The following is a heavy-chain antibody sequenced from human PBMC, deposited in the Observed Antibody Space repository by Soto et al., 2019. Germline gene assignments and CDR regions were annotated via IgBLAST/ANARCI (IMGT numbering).Heavy chain of an antibody. J-gene: IGHJ4*02. CDR3: DRDCGTGFYQCDS. V-gene: IGHV4-38-2*02. CDR1: GYSISTGFN. CDR2: MYHSGST. D-gene: IGHD1-1*01. Sequence: PSVTLSLPCAPSGYSISTGFNWGWVRHPTGKGLEWIGSMYHSGSTSCTLSLKSRVTISADTSRNRISLKLISVTAADTALYHWDRDCGTGFYQCDSWRQQSLVTVAS.